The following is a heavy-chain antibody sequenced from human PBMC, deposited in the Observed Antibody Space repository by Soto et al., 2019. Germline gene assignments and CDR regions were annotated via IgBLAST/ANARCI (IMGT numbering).Heavy chain of an antibody. D-gene: IGHD2-2*01. CDR1: GFTFSSYA. J-gene: IGHJ4*02. V-gene: IGHV3-30-3*01. CDR3: ARGCISTRGYFFEDGELDY. CDR2: ISYDGSNK. Sequence: QVQLVESGGGVVQPGRSLRLSCAASGFTFSSYAMHWVRQAPGKGLEWVAGISYDGSNKYYADAVKGRFTISRDNSQDTMYLQLNSLRAEDTAVYYCARGCISTRGYFFEDGELDYWGQGTLVTVSS.